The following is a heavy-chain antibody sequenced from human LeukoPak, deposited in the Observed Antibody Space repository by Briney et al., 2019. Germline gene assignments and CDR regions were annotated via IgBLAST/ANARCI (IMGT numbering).Heavy chain of an antibody. J-gene: IGHJ6*03. CDR2: IYSGGST. D-gene: IGHD3-9*01. V-gene: IGHV3-53*01. CDR3: ARDRRNFDWIHGYYYYYMDV. CDR1: GFTFSRDW. Sequence: GGSLRLSCAASGFTFSRDWMHWVRQAPGKGLEWVSVIYSGGSTYYADSVEGRFTITRDNSKNTLYLQMNSLRAEDTAVYYCARDRRNFDWIHGYYYYYMDVWGKGTTVTVSS.